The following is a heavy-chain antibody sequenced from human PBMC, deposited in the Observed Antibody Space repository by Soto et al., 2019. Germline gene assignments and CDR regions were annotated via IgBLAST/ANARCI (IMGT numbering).Heavy chain of an antibody. Sequence: HVQLQESGPGLVKPSQTLSLTCTVSGGSISSGGYYWSWIRQHPGKVLEWIGYIYYSGRTYYNPSLDSRVTISVDTSKNQFSLKLSSVTAADTAVYYCARDTRLRNYYYYYGMDVWGQGTPVTVSS. CDR2: IYYSGRT. V-gene: IGHV4-31*03. CDR1: GGSISSGGYY. J-gene: IGHJ6*02. D-gene: IGHD1-1*01. CDR3: ARDTRLRNYYYYYGMDV.